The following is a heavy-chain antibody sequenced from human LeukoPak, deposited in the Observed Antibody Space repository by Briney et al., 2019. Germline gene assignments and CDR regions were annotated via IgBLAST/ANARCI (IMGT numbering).Heavy chain of an antibody. Sequence: PSETLSLTCTVSGGSISSYYWSWIRQPPGKGLEWIGYIYYSGSTNYNPSLKSRATISVDTSKNQFSLKLSSVTAADTAVYYCARAGGLGQLRMDVWGKGTTVTVSS. CDR1: GGSISSYY. D-gene: IGHD6-6*01. V-gene: IGHV4-59*01. CDR2: IYYSGST. J-gene: IGHJ6*04. CDR3: ARAGGLGQLRMDV.